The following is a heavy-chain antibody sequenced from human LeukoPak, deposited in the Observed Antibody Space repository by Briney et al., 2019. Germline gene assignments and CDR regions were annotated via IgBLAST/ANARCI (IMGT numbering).Heavy chain of an antibody. D-gene: IGHD5-18*01. V-gene: IGHV3-21*01. J-gene: IGHJ2*01. CDR3: ARDLLMVTAGYFDL. Sequence: GGSLRLSCAASGFTFSSYSMNWVRQAPGKGLEWVSSISSSSSYIYYADSVKGRFTISRDNAKNSLYLQMNSLRAEDTAVYYCARDLLMVTAGYFDLWGRGTLVTVSS. CDR2: ISSSSSYI. CDR1: GFTFSSYS.